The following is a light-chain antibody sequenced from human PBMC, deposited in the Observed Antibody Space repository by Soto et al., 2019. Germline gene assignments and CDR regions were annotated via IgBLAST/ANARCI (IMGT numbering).Light chain of an antibody. Sequence: IVMTQSPATLSLSPWERATLSCRASESVSTNLAWYQQKAGQAPRLLIYGASTRATGIPARFSGSGSGTDFALTTSSLEPEDVAVYYCQQRSNWSPVTFGQGTKVDIK. CDR1: ESVSTN. V-gene: IGKV3-15*01. J-gene: IGKJ1*01. CDR3: QQRSNWSPVT. CDR2: GAS.